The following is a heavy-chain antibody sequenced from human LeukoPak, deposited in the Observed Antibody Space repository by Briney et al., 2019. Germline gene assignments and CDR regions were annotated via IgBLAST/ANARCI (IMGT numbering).Heavy chain of an antibody. D-gene: IGHD6-13*01. J-gene: IGHJ5*02. Sequence: PGGSLRLSCAASGLNFSNFSLNWVRQAPGKGLEWVSYISRSSRTIYYADSVKGRFTISRDNSKNTLYLQMNSLRAEDTAVYYCAKDLSSSWYYGWFDPWGQGTLVTVSS. CDR1: GLNFSNFS. V-gene: IGHV3-48*01. CDR3: AKDLSSSWYYGWFDP. CDR2: ISRSSRTI.